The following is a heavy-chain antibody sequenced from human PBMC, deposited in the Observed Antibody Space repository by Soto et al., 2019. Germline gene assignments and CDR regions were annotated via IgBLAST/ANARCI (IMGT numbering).Heavy chain of an antibody. J-gene: IGHJ5*02. Sequence: PSETLSLTCTASGGSITSSSHFWGWVRQPPGKGLEWIGTIYFTGNTYYTPSLKSRLTMSIDTSKNEFSLRLNSVTAADTAVYYCAGQTFPIAAASYGRSKWFDPWGPGTMVTVS. D-gene: IGHD6-25*01. CDR2: IYFTGNT. V-gene: IGHV4-39*01. CDR3: AGQTFPIAAASYGRSKWFDP. CDR1: GGSITSSSHF.